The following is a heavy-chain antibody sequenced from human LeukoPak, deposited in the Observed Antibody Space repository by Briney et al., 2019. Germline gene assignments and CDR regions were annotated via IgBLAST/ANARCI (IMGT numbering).Heavy chain of an antibody. J-gene: IGHJ5*02. V-gene: IGHV1-18*04. CDR2: ISAYNGNT. CDR3: ARLGWSGNWFDP. D-gene: IGHD3-3*01. Sequence: ASVKVSCKASGYSFTGYYMHWVRQAPGQGLEWMGWISAYNGNTNYAQKLQGRVTMTTDTSTSTAYMELRSLRSDDTAVYYCARLGWSGNWFDPWGQGTLVTVSS. CDR1: GYSFTGYY.